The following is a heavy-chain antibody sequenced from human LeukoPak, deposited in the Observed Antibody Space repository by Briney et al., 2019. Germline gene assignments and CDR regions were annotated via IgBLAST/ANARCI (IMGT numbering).Heavy chain of an antibody. J-gene: IGHJ4*02. CDR1: GGSISSYH. CDR3: ARGPRSSDWYSIDY. V-gene: IGHV4-4*07. CDR2: ISTSGST. D-gene: IGHD6-19*01. Sequence: SETLSLTCTVSGGSISSYHWSWIRQPAGKGLEWIGRISTSGSTNYNPSLKSRVNMSADTSRNQFSLNLTSVTAADTAVYYCARGPRSSDWYSIDYWGQGTLVTVSS.